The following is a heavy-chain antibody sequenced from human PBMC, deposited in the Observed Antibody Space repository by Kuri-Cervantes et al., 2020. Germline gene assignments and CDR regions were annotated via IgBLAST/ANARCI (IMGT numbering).Heavy chain of an antibody. V-gene: IGHV1-8*02. J-gene: IGHJ5*02. D-gene: IGHD6-13*01. CDR2: MNPNSGNT. Sequence: ASVKVSCKASGGTFSSHAISWVRQAPGQGLEWMGWMNPNSGNTGYAQKFQGRVTMTRNTSISTAYMELRSLRSDDTAVYYCARVRDSSSRNINWFDPWGQGTLVTVSS. CDR1: GGTFSSHA. CDR3: ARVRDSSSRNINWFDP.